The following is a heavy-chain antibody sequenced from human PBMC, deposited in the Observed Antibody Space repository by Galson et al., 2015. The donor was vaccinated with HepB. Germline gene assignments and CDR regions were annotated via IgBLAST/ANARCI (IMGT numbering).Heavy chain of an antibody. CDR1: GFTFSSYS. V-gene: IGHV3-21*01. CDR2: ISSSSSYI. CDR3: ARFRVAAADDY. J-gene: IGHJ4*02. Sequence: SLRLSCAASGFTFSSYSMNWVRQAPGKGLEWVSSISSSSSYIYYADSVKGRFTISGDNAKNSLYLQMNSLRAEDTAVYYCARFRVAAADDYWGQGTLVTVSS. D-gene: IGHD6-13*01.